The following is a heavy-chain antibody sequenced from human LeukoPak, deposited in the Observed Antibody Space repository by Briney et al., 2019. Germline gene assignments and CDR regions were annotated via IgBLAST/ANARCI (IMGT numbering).Heavy chain of an antibody. Sequence: SQTLSLTCAVSGGSISSYYWSWIRQPPGKGLEWIGYIYYSGSTNYNPSLKSRVTISVDTSKNQFSLKLSSVTAADTAVYYCARRLVAARGPYNWFDPWGQGTLVTVSS. D-gene: IGHD6-6*01. CDR1: GGSISSYY. CDR3: ARRLVAARGPYNWFDP. J-gene: IGHJ5*02. CDR2: IYYSGST. V-gene: IGHV4-59*08.